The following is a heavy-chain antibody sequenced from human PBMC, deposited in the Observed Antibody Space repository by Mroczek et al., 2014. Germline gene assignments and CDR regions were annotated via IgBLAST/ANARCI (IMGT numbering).Heavy chain of an antibody. J-gene: IGHJ4*02. CDR3: TTGHGATAY. V-gene: IGHV3-15*01. Sequence: ESGGGLVKPGGSLSLSCAASGIGFTNAWMSWVRQAPGKGLEWIGRIKSKTDGGTTDYAAPVKGRFTISRDDSKDTLYLQVNSLKTDDTAVYYCTTGHGATAYWGQGTLVTVSS. D-gene: IGHD1-26*01. CDR1: GIGFTNAW. CDR2: IKSKTDGGTT.